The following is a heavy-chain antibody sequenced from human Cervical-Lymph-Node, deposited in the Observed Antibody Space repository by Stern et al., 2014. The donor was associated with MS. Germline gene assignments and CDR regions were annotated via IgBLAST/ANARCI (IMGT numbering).Heavy chain of an antibody. J-gene: IGHJ4*02. D-gene: IGHD5-24*01. Sequence: VQLVESGGGVVHPGTSLRLSCAASGFPFSSYGMPWVRQAPGKGLEWVALAWYDGSTAYYTNSVKGRFTISRDNSKNTLSLQMNSLTAEDTAVYYCARGHIPYAYNYLFDYWGQGTLVTVSS. CDR2: AWYDGSTA. CDR1: GFPFSSYG. CDR3: ARGHIPYAYNYLFDY. V-gene: IGHV3-33*01.